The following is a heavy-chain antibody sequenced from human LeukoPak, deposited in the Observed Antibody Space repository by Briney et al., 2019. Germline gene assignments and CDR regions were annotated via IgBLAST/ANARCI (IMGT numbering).Heavy chain of an antibody. D-gene: IGHD2-21*02. CDR3: AKDVEAHIVVVTATPIDY. V-gene: IGHV3-11*01. Sequence: GGSLRLSCAASGFTFSDYYMSWIRQAPGKGLEWVSYISSSGSTIYYADSVKGRFTISRDNAKNSLYLQMNSLRAEDTAVYYCAKDVEAHIVVVTATPIDYWGQGTLVTVSS. J-gene: IGHJ4*02. CDR2: ISSSGSTI. CDR1: GFTFSDYY.